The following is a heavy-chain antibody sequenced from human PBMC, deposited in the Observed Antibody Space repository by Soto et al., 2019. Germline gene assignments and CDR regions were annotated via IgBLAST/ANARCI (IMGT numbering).Heavy chain of an antibody. J-gene: IGHJ4*02. CDR3: ARHHVRGRTIAGAAEF. CDR2: INQSGNT. CDR1: GGSFTGYY. V-gene: IGHV4-34*01. Sequence: SETLSLTCAVYGGSFTGYYWSWIRQPPGKGLERIGEINQSGNTNYNPSLKSRVTISVDTSKNQLFLNLTSVTAADTAMYYCARHHVRGRTIAGAAEFWGQGTLVTVSS. D-gene: IGHD6-13*01.